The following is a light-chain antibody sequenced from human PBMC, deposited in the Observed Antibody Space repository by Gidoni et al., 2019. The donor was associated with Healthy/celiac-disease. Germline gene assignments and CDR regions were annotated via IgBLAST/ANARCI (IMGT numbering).Light chain of an antibody. CDR2: WAS. Sequence: DIVMTQSPDSLAVSLGERATINCKSSQSLLYSSNNENYLAWYQQKPGQPPRLLIYWASTRESGVPDRFSGSGSGTDFTLTISSLQAEDVAVYYCQHYYSNILXFXGGTKVEIK. V-gene: IGKV4-1*01. CDR3: QHYYSNILX. J-gene: IGKJ4*01. CDR1: QSLLYSSNNENY.